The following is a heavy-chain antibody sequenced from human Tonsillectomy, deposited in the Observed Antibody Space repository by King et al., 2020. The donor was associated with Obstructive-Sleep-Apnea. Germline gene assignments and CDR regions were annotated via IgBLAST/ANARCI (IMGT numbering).Heavy chain of an antibody. CDR1: GGSISGSSYY. J-gene: IGHJ4*02. D-gene: IGHD1-26*01. CDR2: IYYSGST. V-gene: IGHV4-39*07. CDR3: ASFGSTYYIEY. Sequence: QLQESGPGLVKPSETLSLTCSVSGGSISGSSYYWGWVRQPPGKGLEWIGNIYYSGSTYYNQSLKSRVTISIDTPKNKFSLKLNSVTAADTAVYYCASFGSTYYIEYWGQGTLVTVSS.